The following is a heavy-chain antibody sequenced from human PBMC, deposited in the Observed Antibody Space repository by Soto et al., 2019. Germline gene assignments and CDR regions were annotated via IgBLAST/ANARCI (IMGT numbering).Heavy chain of an antibody. CDR1: GFTFSSYG. J-gene: IGHJ3*02. Sequence: PGGSLRLSCAASGFTFSSYGMHWVRQAPGKGLEWVAVIWYDGSNKYYADSVKGRFTISRDNSKNTLYLQMNSLRAEDTAVYYCARGKSLMTTVSGDAFDIWGQGTMVTVSS. CDR2: IWYDGSNK. V-gene: IGHV3-33*01. D-gene: IGHD4-17*01. CDR3: ARGKSLMTTVSGDAFDI.